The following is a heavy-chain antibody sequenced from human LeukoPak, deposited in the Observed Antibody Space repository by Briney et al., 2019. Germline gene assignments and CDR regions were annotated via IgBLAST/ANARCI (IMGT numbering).Heavy chain of an antibody. CDR2: INSDGSST. CDR1: GFTFSSYW. D-gene: IGHD3-22*01. J-gene: IGHJ4*02. Sequence: GGSLRLSCAASGFTFSSYWMHWVRQAPGKGLVWVSRINSDGSSTSYAASVKGRFTISRDNSKDTLYLQMNSLRAEDTAVYYCARDLYRIVVVPHYFDYWGQGTLVTVSS. V-gene: IGHV3-74*01. CDR3: ARDLYRIVVVPHYFDY.